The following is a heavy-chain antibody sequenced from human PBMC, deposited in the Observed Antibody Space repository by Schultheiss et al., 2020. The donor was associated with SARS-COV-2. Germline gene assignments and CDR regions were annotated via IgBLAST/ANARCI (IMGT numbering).Heavy chain of an antibody. CDR1: GYTFTSYG. Sequence: ASVKVSCKASGYTFTSYGISWVRQAPGQGLEWMGWISAYNGNTNYAQKLQGRVTMTTDTSTSTAYMELRSLRSDDTAVYYCASLGYCSGGSCPDAFDIWGQGTMVTV. D-gene: IGHD2-15*01. V-gene: IGHV1-18*01. J-gene: IGHJ3*02. CDR2: ISAYNGNT. CDR3: ASLGYCSGGSCPDAFDI.